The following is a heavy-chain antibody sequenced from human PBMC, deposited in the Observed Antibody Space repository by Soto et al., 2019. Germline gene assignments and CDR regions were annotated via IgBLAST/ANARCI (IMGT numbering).Heavy chain of an antibody. Sequence: SETLSLTCAVSGESLSRHSWTCIRQPPEKGLEWIGEINYSGSSVYSPSLKSRVTMSIDPPKMQFSLRLTSATAADTAVYYCAKKHDSGFDIWGPVALVT. CDR1: GESLSRHS. J-gene: IGHJ4*02. V-gene: IGHV4-34*01. CDR2: INYSGSS. D-gene: IGHD2-15*01. CDR3: AKKHDSGFDI.